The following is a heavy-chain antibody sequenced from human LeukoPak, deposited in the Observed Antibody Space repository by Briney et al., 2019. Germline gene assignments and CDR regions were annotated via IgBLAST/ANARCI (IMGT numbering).Heavy chain of an antibody. CDR1: GGSIKTINTYY. D-gene: IGHD4-17*01. CDR2: VSDSGIT. J-gene: IGHJ4*02. V-gene: IGHV4-61*03. Sequence: SETLSLTCTVSGGSIKTINTYYWPWIRHPPGNGLAWIRYVSDSGITNSNPSLKSRLTLSLDTSENHLSLKLRSVTAADTAVYYCARMTTVITHFDYWGQGTLVTVSS. CDR3: ARMTTVITHFDY.